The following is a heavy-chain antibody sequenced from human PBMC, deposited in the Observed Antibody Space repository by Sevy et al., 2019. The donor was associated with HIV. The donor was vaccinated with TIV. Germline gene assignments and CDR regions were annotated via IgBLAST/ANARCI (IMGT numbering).Heavy chain of an antibody. V-gene: IGHV3-21*01. D-gene: IGHD2-15*01. CDR2: ISRSSRYI. CDR1: GFTFSNYN. CDR3: ARVVAYCSGGSCFPGYYYGMDV. J-gene: IGHJ6*02. Sequence: GGSLRLSCAASGFTFSNYNINWVRQAPGKGLEWVSSISRSSRYISYANSMKGRLTIARDNAKNSLYLQMNSLGAEDTAVYYCARVVAYCSGGSCFPGYYYGMDVWGQGTTVTVSS.